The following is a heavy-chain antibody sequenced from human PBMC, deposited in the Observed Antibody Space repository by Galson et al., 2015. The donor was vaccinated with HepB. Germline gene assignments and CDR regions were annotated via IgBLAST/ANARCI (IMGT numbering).Heavy chain of an antibody. CDR3: AREYNYGDYGAYFDY. CDR2: IYYSGST. Sequence: SLTCTVSGGSISSYYWSWIRQPPGKGLEWIGYIYYSGSTNYNPSLKSRVTISVDTSKNQFSLKLSSVTAADTAVYYCAREYNYGDYGAYFDYWGQGTLVTVSS. D-gene: IGHD4-17*01. J-gene: IGHJ4*02. CDR1: GGSISSYY. V-gene: IGHV4-59*01.